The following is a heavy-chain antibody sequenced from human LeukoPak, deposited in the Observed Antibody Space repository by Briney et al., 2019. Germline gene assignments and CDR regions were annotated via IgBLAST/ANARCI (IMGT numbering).Heavy chain of an antibody. J-gene: IGHJ4*02. CDR2: ISPSGTDI. CDR3: TREEDSSGRPFDY. D-gene: IGHD6-19*01. Sequence: GGSLRLSCAVSGFTFTDTYMTWIRQAPGKGLESLSYISPSGTDISYADSVKGRFTISRDNAKNSLYLQMNSLRAEDTAVYYCTREEDSSGRPFDYWGQGTLVTVSS. V-gene: IGHV3-11*01. CDR1: GFTFTDTY.